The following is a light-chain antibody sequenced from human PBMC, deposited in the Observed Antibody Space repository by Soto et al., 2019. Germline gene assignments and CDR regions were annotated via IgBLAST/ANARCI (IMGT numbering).Light chain of an antibody. V-gene: IGKV3D-15*02. CDR2: GAS. CDR3: QQYGSSPT. CDR1: QSVSSN. J-gene: IGKJ1*01. Sequence: EIGMKQSPATLSVSPGERATLSCRASQSVSSNLAWYQQKPGQAPRLLIYGASTRATGILARFSGSGSGTDFTLTISRLEPEDFAVYYCQQYGSSPTFGQGTKVDIK.